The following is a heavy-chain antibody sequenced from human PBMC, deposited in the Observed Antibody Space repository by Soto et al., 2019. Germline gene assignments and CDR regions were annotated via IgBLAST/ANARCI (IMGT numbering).Heavy chain of an antibody. D-gene: IGHD3-22*01. J-gene: IGHJ6*02. CDR1: GFTFGDYA. CDR2: IRSKAYGGTT. Sequence: LRLSCTASGFTFGDYAMSWVRQAPGKGLEWVGFIRSKAYGGTTEYAASVKGRFTISRDDSKSIAYLQMNSLKTEDTAVYYCTGSSGYLAYYYYGMDVWGQGTTVTVSS. CDR3: TGSSGYLAYYYYGMDV. V-gene: IGHV3-49*04.